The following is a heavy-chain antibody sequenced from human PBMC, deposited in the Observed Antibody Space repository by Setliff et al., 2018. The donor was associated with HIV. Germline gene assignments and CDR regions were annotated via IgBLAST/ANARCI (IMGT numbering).Heavy chain of an antibody. D-gene: IGHD2-8*01. CDR1: GGSISSSTYY. CDR2: IFYTGST. V-gene: IGHV4-39*01. CDR3: ARRGRDGVFIMFTTGFDP. Sequence: SETLSLTCSVSGGSISSSTYYWGWIRQPPGKGLEWIGDIFYTGSTYYNPSLKSRVAISVDTSENQFSLKLNSVTAADTAVYYCARRGRDGVFIMFTTGFDPWGQGALVTVSS. J-gene: IGHJ5*02.